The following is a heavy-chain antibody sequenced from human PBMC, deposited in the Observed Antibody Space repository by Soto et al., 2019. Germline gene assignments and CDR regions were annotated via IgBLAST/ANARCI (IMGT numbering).Heavy chain of an antibody. CDR2: ISPYTGNT. V-gene: IGHV1-18*01. J-gene: IGHJ6*02. D-gene: IGHD3-16*01. CDR1: GYIFVNYG. CDR3: VMVDNYVTPTPQDV. Sequence: QVQLVQSGDEVKKPGASVKVSCKASGYIFVNYGIAWVRQAPGQGLEWMGWISPYTGNTHSATKIQGRLTMTTDTCTSTAYMDLGSLTSDDTAVHYCVMVDNYVTPTPQDVWGQGTTVTVSS.